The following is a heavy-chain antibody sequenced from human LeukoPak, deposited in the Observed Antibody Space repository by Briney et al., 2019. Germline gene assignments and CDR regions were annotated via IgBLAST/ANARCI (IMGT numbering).Heavy chain of an antibody. CDR1: GFTFSSYW. Sequence: GGSLRLSCAASGFTFSSYWMTWVRQAPGKGLEWVANIKQDGSEMYYVDSVKGRLTISRDNAKNSLYLQMNSLRAEDAAVYYCARDQGVDCDSWTGYPLFDYWGEGTLVTVSS. CDR2: IKQDGSEM. J-gene: IGHJ4*02. V-gene: IGHV3-7*05. CDR3: ARDQGVDCDSWTGYPLFDY. D-gene: IGHD3/OR15-3a*01.